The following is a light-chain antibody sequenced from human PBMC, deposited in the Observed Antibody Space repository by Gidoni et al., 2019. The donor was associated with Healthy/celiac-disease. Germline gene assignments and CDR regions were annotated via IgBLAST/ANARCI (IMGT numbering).Light chain of an antibody. V-gene: IGKV3-20*01. CDR2: GAS. CDR3: QQYGSSPRT. CDR1: QSVSSSY. J-gene: IGKJ2*01. Sequence: EIVLKQSPGTLSLSPGERATLSCRASQSVSSSYLAWYQQKPGQAPRLLIYGASSRATGIPDRFSGSGSGTDFTLTISRLEPADFAVYYCQQYGSSPRTFXQXTKLEIK.